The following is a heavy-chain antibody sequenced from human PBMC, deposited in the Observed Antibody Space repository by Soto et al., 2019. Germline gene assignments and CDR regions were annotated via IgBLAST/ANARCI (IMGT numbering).Heavy chain of an antibody. CDR2: VYPGDSDT. V-gene: IGHV5-51*01. Sequence: GESLKISCQVSGYSFVNYWIGWVRQMPGKGLEWMGNVYPGDSDTDYSPSFQGQVTISADRSISTTYLQWSSLQASDTAIYYCARQSLSSSAFDFWGQGTLVTV. CDR3: ARQSLSSSAFDF. J-gene: IGHJ5*01. CDR1: GYSFVNYW. D-gene: IGHD6-25*01.